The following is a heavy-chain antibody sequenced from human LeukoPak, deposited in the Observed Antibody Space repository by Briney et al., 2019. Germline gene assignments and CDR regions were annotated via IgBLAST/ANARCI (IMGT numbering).Heavy chain of an antibody. V-gene: IGHV3-15*01. J-gene: IGHJ4*02. Sequence: GGSLRLSCAASGFTFSSYSMNWVRQAPGKGLEWVGRIKSKTDGGTTDYAAPVKGRFTISRDDSKNTLYLQMNSLKTEDTAVYYCTTSSRLWWGSIDYWGQGTLVTVSS. CDR2: IKSKTDGGTT. CDR1: GFTFSSYS. CDR3: TTSSRLWWGSIDY. D-gene: IGHD2-21*01.